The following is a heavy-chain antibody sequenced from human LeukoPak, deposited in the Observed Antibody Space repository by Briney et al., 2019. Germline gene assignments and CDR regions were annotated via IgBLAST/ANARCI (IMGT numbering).Heavy chain of an antibody. Sequence: GGSLRLSCAASGFTFDDYARHWVRQAPGKGLEWVSVIYSGGSTYYADSVKGRFTISRDNSKNTLYLQMNSLRAEDTAVYYCARVGLGYCLDYWGQGTLVTVSS. V-gene: IGHV3-53*01. J-gene: IGHJ4*02. D-gene: IGHD2-15*01. CDR2: IYSGGST. CDR3: ARVGLGYCLDY. CDR1: GFTFDDYA.